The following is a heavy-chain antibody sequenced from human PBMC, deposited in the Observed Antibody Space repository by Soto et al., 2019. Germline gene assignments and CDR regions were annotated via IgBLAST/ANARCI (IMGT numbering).Heavy chain of an antibody. CDR3: ARGATMVRGVLFYNWFDP. V-gene: IGHV3-74*01. D-gene: IGHD3-10*01. CDR1: EFSFDDYA. J-gene: IGHJ5*02. CDR2: INSDGSST. Sequence: GGSLRLSCAASEFSFDDYAMSWVRQAPGKGLEWVSRINSDGSSTSYADSVKGRFTISRDNAKNTLYLQMNSLRAEDTAVYYWARGATMVRGVLFYNWFDPWGQGTLVTRLL.